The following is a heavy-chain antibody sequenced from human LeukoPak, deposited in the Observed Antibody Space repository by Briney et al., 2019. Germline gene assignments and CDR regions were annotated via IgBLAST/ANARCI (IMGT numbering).Heavy chain of an antibody. Sequence: GASVKVSCKASGGTFSSYAISWVRQAPGQGLEWMGGIIPIFGTANYAQKFQGRVTITADESTSTAYMELSSLRSEDTAVYYCARDPSLGAAGTVDYWGQGTLVTVSS. CDR1: GGTFSSYA. D-gene: IGHD6-13*01. V-gene: IGHV1-69*13. CDR3: ARDPSLGAAGTVDY. CDR2: IIPIFGTA. J-gene: IGHJ4*02.